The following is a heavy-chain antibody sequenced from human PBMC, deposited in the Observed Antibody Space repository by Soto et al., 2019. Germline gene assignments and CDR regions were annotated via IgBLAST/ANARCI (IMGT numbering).Heavy chain of an antibody. D-gene: IGHD3-22*01. V-gene: IGHV3-23*01. CDR2: ISGSGGST. Sequence: EVQLLESGGGLVQPGGSLRLSCAASGFTFSSYAMSWVRQAPGKGLEWVSAISGSGGSTYYADSVKGRFTISRDNSKNTLYLQMNGLRAEDTVVYYCAKGLVVGQDKRGSIKGGIDYWGQGTLVTVSS. CDR1: GFTFSSYA. J-gene: IGHJ4*02. CDR3: AKGLVVGQDKRGSIKGGIDY.